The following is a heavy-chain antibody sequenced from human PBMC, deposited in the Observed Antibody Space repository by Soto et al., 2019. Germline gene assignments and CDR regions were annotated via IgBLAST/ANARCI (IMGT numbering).Heavy chain of an antibody. V-gene: IGHV1-69*13. D-gene: IGHD1-1*01. CDR2: IIPIFGTA. CDR1: GYTFTSYA. J-gene: IGHJ5*02. Sequence: SVKVSCKASGYTFTSYAMHWVRQAPGQGLEWMGGIIPIFGTANYAQKFQGRVTITADESTSTAYMELSSLRSEDTAVYYCARHDFGTTYWFDPWGQGTLVTVSS. CDR3: ARHDFGTTYWFDP.